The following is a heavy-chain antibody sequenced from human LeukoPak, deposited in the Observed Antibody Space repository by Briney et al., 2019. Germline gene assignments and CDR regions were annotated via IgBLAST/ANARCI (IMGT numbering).Heavy chain of an antibody. CDR2: IYPGDSDT. CDR1: GYSFTSYW. J-gene: IGHJ4*02. CDR3: ARRRDLYSGSYYPFDY. V-gene: IGHV5-51*01. D-gene: IGHD1-26*01. Sequence: GESLKISCKGSGYSFTSYWIGWVRQMPGKGLEWMGIIYPGDSDTRYSPSFQGQVTISADKSISTTYLQWSSLKASDTTMYYCARRRDLYSGSYYPFDYWGQGTLVTVSS.